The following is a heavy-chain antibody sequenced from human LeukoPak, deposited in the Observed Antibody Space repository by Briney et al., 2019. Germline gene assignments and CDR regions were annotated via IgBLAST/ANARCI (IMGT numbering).Heavy chain of an antibody. Sequence: GGSLRLSCAASGFTFSSYWMSWVRQAPGKGLEWVANIKQDESEEYYVDSVKGRFTISRDNAKNSLYLQMSNLRAEDTAVYFCARGGGLDVWGQGATVTVSS. J-gene: IGHJ6*02. CDR1: GFTFSSYW. D-gene: IGHD3-16*01. CDR2: IKQDESEE. CDR3: ARGGGLDV. V-gene: IGHV3-7*03.